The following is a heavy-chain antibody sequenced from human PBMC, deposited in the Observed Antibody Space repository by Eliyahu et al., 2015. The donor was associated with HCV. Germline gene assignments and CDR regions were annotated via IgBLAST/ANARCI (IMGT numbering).Heavy chain of an antibody. CDR2: VDHNGGT. V-gene: IGHV4-34*01. CDR3: ARGYRRHDY. J-gene: IGHJ4*02. Sequence: QVQLQQWGAGLLKPSETLSPTCDVPGSSLTGYFWSWIRQPPGKGLEWIGEVDHNGGTNYNPSLXSRVIISIDMSERQFSLRLTSVTAADTAVYFCARGYRRHDYWGQGTLVAVSS. CDR1: GSSLTGYF. D-gene: IGHD1-14*01.